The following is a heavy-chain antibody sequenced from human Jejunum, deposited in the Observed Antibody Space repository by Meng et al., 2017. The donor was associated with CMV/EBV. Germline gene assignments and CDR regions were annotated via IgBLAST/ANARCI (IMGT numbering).Heavy chain of an antibody. CDR3: ARDSPLDGYSLLDY. CDR1: EYTFTRVS. CDR2: IDPNTGNP. Sequence: LVQAGSSFYSPGSPVQVSCPLFEYTFTRVSFNWFTQPPRQGPDWMGWIDPNTGNPTYDQGFTGRFVFSLDTSVSTAYLQINSLRADDTAVYYCARDSPLDGYSLLDYWGQGTLVTVSS. J-gene: IGHJ4*02. D-gene: IGHD5-24*01. V-gene: IGHV7-4-1*02.